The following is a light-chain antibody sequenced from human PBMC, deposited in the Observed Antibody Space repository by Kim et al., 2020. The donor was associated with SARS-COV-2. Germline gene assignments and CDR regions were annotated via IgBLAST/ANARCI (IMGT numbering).Light chain of an antibody. Sequence: GKSGTISRTRSSGSIDDNYVQWYQQRPGGVPTTVIYEDDQRPSGVSDRFSGSIDNSSNSASLTISGLRTEDEADYYCRSYNRDNVIFGGGTQLTVL. CDR3: RSYNRDNVI. CDR1: SGSIDDNY. CDR2: EDD. V-gene: IGLV6-57*03. J-gene: IGLJ2*01.